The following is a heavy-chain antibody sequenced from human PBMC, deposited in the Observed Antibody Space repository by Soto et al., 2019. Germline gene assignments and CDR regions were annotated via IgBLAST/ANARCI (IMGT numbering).Heavy chain of an antibody. J-gene: IGHJ4*02. V-gene: IGHV4-4*02. CDR1: GVSISSDNW. Sequence: QVQLQESGPGLVRPSGTVSLTCAVSGVSISSDNWWGWVRQPPGKALEWIGEIHHSGSTNYNPSLESRVTMSVVPSKDLFSLTLNSVTAADTAFYYCARDQGSHPGDWGQGTLVSVSS. CDR3: ARDQGSHPGD. D-gene: IGHD6-13*01. CDR2: IHHSGST.